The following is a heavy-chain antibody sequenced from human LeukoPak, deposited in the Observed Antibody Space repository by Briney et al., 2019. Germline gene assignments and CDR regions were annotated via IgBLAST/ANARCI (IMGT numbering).Heavy chain of an antibody. D-gene: IGHD2-15*01. Sequence: GGSLRLSCVASGLRFRSYAMNWVRQAPGKGLECISTISDDSSFTYYADSVKGRSAISRDDSKNTLYLQMNNLKVEDTAVYYCAKGRCSGVGCDSFHSWGQGALVTVSS. V-gene: IGHV3-23*01. CDR3: AKGRCSGVGCDSFHS. J-gene: IGHJ4*02. CDR1: GLRFRSYA. CDR2: ISDDSSFT.